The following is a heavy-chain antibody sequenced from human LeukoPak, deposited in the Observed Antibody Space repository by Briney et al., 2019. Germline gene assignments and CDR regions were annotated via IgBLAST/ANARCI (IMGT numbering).Heavy chain of an antibody. CDR2: IKQDGSEK. CDR3: ARDEVWSSSWYYYYYYMDV. CDR1: GFTFSSYW. V-gene: IGHV3-7*01. Sequence: GGSLRLSCAASGFTFSSYWMSWVRRAPGKGLEWVANIKQDGSEKYYVDSVKGRFTISRDNAKNSLYLQMNSLRAEDTAVYYCARDEVWSSSWYYYYYYMDVWGKGTTVTVSS. D-gene: IGHD6-13*01. J-gene: IGHJ6*03.